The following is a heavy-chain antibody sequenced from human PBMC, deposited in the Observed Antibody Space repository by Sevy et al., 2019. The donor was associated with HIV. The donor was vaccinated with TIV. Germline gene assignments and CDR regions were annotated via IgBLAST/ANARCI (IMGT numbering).Heavy chain of an antibody. D-gene: IGHD5-18*01. CDR2: IYSDGST. J-gene: IGHJ4*02. V-gene: IGHV3-66*01. CDR3: ARGKSGYGYGLDY. Sequence: GGSLRLSCVASGFPVSSNYMIWVRQAPGKGLEWVSVIYSDGSTYHADSVKGRFTISRDNSKNTLYLQMNSLRVEDTAVYYCARGKSGYGYGLDYWGQGTLVTVSS. CDR1: GFPVSSNY.